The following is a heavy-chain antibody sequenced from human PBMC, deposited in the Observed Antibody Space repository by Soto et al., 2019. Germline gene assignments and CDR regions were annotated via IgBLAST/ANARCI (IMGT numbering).Heavy chain of an antibody. V-gene: IGHV4-30-4*01. J-gene: IGHJ5*02. Sequence: PSETLSLTCTVSGGSISSGDYYWSWIRQPPGKGLEWIGYIYYSGSTYYNPSLKSRVTISVDTSKNQFSLKLSSVTAADTAVHYCARAVVGVVFDPWGQGTLVTVSS. CDR1: GGSISSGDYY. D-gene: IGHD3-3*01. CDR2: IYYSGST. CDR3: ARAVVGVVFDP.